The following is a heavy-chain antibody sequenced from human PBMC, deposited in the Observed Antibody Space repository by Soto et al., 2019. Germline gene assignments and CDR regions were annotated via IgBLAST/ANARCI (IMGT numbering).Heavy chain of an antibody. J-gene: IGHJ6*02. CDR3: ARSITMVRGLIYYGMDV. Sequence: QVQVVQSGAEVKKPGASVKVSCKASGYIFTNYVIHWVRQAPGQRLECMGWINTGNGNTQYSQKCQGRVTITRDTSASTAYMELSSLRSEDTAVYYCARSITMVRGLIYYGMDVWGQGTTVTVSS. D-gene: IGHD3-10*01. CDR1: GYIFTNYV. CDR2: INTGNGNT. V-gene: IGHV1-3*04.